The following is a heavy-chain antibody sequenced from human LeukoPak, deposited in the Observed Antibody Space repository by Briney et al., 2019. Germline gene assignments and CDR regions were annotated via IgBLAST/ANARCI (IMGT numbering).Heavy chain of an antibody. CDR2: IYYSGGT. V-gene: IGHV4-39*01. Sequence: SETLSLTCTVSGGSVSSGSYYWGWIRQPPGKGLEWIGSIYYSGGTYYNPSLKSRVTISVDTSKNQFSLKLSSVTAADTAVYYCARRVSDPLKVDYWGQGTLVTVSS. J-gene: IGHJ4*02. D-gene: IGHD3-22*01. CDR1: GGSVSSGSYY. CDR3: ARRVSDPLKVDY.